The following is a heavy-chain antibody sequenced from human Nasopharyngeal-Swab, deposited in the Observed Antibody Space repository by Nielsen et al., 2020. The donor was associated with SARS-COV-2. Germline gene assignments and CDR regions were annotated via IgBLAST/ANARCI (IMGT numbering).Heavy chain of an antibody. J-gene: IGHJ3*02. CDR2: FNAGNGDT. CDR1: GYTFTQYA. V-gene: IGHV1-3*01. Sequence: ASVKVSCKSSGYTFTQYAIHWVRQAPGQGLEWMGWFNAGNGDTKYSQKIQDRVTITSDTSATTVYMQLSSLTSEDTAVYFCARDRTFVAGAPPFDIWGQGTMVTVSS. CDR3: ARDRTFVAGAPPFDI. D-gene: IGHD3-16*01.